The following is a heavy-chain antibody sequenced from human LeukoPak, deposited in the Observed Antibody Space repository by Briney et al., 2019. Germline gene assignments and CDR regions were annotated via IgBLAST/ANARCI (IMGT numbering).Heavy chain of an antibody. CDR2: ISGSGGST. CDR1: GFTFSSYA. J-gene: IGHJ6*03. CDR3: AKAKYGNNHYYYYMDV. V-gene: IGHV3-23*01. Sequence: PGGSLRLSCAASGFTFSSYAMSWVRQAPGKGLEWVSAISGSGGSTYYADSVKGRFTISRDNSKNTLYLQMNSLRAEDTAVYYCAKAKYGNNHYYYYMDVWGKGTTVTVSS. D-gene: IGHD1-14*01.